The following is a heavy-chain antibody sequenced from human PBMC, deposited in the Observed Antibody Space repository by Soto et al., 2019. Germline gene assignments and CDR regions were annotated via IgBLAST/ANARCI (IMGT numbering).Heavy chain of an antibody. D-gene: IGHD6-13*01. J-gene: IGHJ4*02. Sequence: GGSLRLSCAASGFTVSSNYMSWVRQAPGKGLEWVSVIYSGGSTYYADSVKGRFTISRDNSKNTLYLQMKSRRAEDTAVYYCARDSSSINYFDYWGQGTLVTVSS. CDR3: ARDSSSINYFDY. V-gene: IGHV3-53*01. CDR2: IYSGGST. CDR1: GFTVSSNY.